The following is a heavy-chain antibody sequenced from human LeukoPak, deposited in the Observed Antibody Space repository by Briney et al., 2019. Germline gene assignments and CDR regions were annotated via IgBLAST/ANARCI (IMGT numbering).Heavy chain of an antibody. D-gene: IGHD1-26*01. Sequence: SGGSLRLSCAASGFTFSSYSMNWVRQAPGKGLEWVSSISSSSSYIYYADSVKGRFTISRDNAKNSLYLQMNSLRAEDTAVYYCAKDRGNGIVGATHFDYWGQGTLVTVSS. CDR1: GFTFSSYS. CDR3: AKDRGNGIVGATHFDY. CDR2: ISSSSSYI. J-gene: IGHJ4*02. V-gene: IGHV3-21*04.